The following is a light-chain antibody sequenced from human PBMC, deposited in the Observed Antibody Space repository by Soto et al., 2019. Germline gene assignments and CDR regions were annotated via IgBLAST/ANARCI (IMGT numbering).Light chain of an antibody. J-gene: IGKJ1*01. CDR3: QQYGTSPRT. CDR1: QSVRSSY. V-gene: IGKV3-20*01. CDR2: GVS. Sequence: EIVLTQSPGTLSLSPGERATLSCRASQSVRSSYLAWYQQKLGQAPRLLIYGVSNRATGIPDRFSGSGSGTDFTITISRLESEVFVVYYCQQYGTSPRTFGQGTKVEIK.